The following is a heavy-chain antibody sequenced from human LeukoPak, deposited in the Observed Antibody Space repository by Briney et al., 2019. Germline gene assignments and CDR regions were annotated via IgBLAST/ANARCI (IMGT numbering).Heavy chain of an antibody. CDR2: IRYDGSNK. CDR3: AKDAQSYSSGWYWRTYYYYYYMDV. J-gene: IGHJ6*03. Sequence: TGGSLRLSCAASGFTFSSYGMHGVRQAPGKGLEGVAFIRYDGSNKYYADSVKGRFTISRDNSKNTLYLQMNSLRAEDTAVYYCAKDAQSYSSGWYWRTYYYYYYMDVWGKGTTVTISS. D-gene: IGHD6-19*01. V-gene: IGHV3-30*02. CDR1: GFTFSSYG.